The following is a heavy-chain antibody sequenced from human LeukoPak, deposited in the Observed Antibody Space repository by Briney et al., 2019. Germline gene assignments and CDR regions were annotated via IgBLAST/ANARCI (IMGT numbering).Heavy chain of an antibody. J-gene: IGHJ6*03. V-gene: IGHV1-3*03. Sequence: ASVKVSCKASGYTFSIYAMHWVRQAPGQRLEWMGWINAGNGNTKYSQEFQGRVTITRDSSASTAYMELSSLRSEDMAVYYCARAKGYCSGGSCYYYMDVWGKGTTVTVSS. CDR2: INAGNGNT. D-gene: IGHD2-15*01. CDR1: GYTFSIYA. CDR3: ARAKGYCSGGSCYYYMDV.